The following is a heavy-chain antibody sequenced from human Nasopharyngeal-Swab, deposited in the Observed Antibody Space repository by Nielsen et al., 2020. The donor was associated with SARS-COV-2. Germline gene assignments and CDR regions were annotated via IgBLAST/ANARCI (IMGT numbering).Heavy chain of an antibody. CDR1: GGSFSGYY. Sequence: GSLRLSCAVYGGSFSGYYWSWIRQPPGKGLEWIGEINHSGSTNYNPSLKSRVTISVDTSKNQFSLKLSSVTAADTAVYYCARTQTKAVAGTAASIDYWGQGTLVTVSS. D-gene: IGHD6-19*01. CDR2: INHSGST. J-gene: IGHJ4*02. V-gene: IGHV4-34*01. CDR3: ARTQTKAVAGTAASIDY.